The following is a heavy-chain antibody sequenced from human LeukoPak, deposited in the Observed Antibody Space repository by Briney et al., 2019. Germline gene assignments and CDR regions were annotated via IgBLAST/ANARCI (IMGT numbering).Heavy chain of an antibody. D-gene: IGHD3-22*01. J-gene: IGHJ5*02. CDR3: ARDLGQYYDTSDNWFDP. V-gene: IGHV3-74*01. CDR2: INSDGINT. CDR1: GFTFSNYW. Sequence: GGSLRLSCAASGFTFSNYWMHWVRQAPGKGLVWVSRINSDGINTSYADSVKGRFTISRDNAKNTLNLQMNSLRAEDTAVYYCARDLGQYYDTSDNWFDPWAQGTLVTVSS.